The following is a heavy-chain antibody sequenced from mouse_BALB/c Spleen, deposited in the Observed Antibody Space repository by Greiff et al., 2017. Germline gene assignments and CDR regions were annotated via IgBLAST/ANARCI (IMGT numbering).Heavy chain of an antibody. D-gene: IGHD2-10*01. CDR3: TRGSYYGNYDAMDY. CDR2: IDPSDSYT. J-gene: IGHJ4*01. V-gene: IGHV1S127*01. Sequence: VQLQQSGAELVKPGASVKMSCKASGYTFTSYWMHWVKQRPGQGLEWIGTIDPSDSYTSYNQKFKGKATLTVDTSSSTAYMQLSSLTSEDSAVYYCTRGSYYGNYDAMDYWGQGTSVTVSS. CDR1: GYTFTSYW.